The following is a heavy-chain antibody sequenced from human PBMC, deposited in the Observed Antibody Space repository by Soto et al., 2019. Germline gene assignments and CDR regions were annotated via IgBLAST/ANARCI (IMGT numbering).Heavy chain of an antibody. CDR2: ISASGGSA. V-gene: IGHV3-23*01. CDR1: GFTFSSYA. D-gene: IGHD6-19*01. CDR3: AKDDGSGWSVGYFDC. Sequence: EVQLLESGGGLVQPGGSLRFSCAASGFTFSSYAMSWVRQVPGKGLEWVSAISASGGSAYYPDSVKGRFTISRDNSKNRLNLQLNRWSAEDTAIYYWAKDDGSGWSVGYFDCWGQGTLVTVSS. J-gene: IGHJ4*02.